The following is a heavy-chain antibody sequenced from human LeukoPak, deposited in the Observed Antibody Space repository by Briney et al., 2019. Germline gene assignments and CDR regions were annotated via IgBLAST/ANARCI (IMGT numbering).Heavy chain of an antibody. CDR1: GASVRSDH. CDR2: IYHSGST. J-gene: IGHJ4*02. CDR3: ARDLAVAAPFDY. Sequence: SETLSLTCTVSGASVRSDHWNWIRQPPGKGLEWIGSIYHSGSTYYNPSLKSRVTISVDTSKNQFSLKLSSVTAADTAVYYCARDLAVAAPFDYWGQGTLVTVSS. V-gene: IGHV4-38-2*02. D-gene: IGHD6-19*01.